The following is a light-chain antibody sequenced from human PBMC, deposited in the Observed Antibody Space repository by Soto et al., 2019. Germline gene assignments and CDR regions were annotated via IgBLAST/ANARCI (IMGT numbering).Light chain of an antibody. CDR2: KAS. V-gene: IGKV1-5*03. CDR1: QDIKNY. Sequence: IEMTQSPSSLSASVGDRVTITCQASQDIKNYLNWYQQKSGKAPKLLIYKASTLKSGVPSRFSGSGSGTEFTLTISSLQPDDFATYYCQHYNSYSEAFGQGTKVDIK. CDR3: QHYNSYSEA. J-gene: IGKJ1*01.